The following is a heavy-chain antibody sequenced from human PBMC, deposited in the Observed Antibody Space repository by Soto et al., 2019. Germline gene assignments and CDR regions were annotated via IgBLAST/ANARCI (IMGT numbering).Heavy chain of an antibody. CDR1: GGTFSSYT. V-gene: IGHV1-69*02. CDR3: ARAPVAGGMDH. J-gene: IGHJ4*02. Sequence: QVQLVQSGAEVKKPGSSVKVSCKASGGTFSSYTISWVRQAPGQGLEWMGRIIPILGIANYAQKFQGRVTITADKSTSTAYMELRSLRSEDTAVYYCARAPVAGGMDHWGQGTLVTVSS. CDR2: IIPILGIA. D-gene: IGHD6-19*01.